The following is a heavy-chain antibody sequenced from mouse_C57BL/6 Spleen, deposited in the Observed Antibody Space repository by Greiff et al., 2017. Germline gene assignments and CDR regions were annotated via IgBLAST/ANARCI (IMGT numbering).Heavy chain of an antibody. CDR3: ARDGGSTHYFDY. CDR2: ISDGGSYT. CDR1: GFTFSSYA. Sequence: EVKVEESGGGLVKPGGSLKLSCAASGFTFSSYAMSWVRQTPEKRLEWVATISDGGSYTYYPDNVKGRFTISRDNAKNNLYLQMSHLKSEDTAMYYCARDGGSTHYFDYWGQGTTLTVSS. V-gene: IGHV5-4*01. J-gene: IGHJ2*01. D-gene: IGHD1-1*01.